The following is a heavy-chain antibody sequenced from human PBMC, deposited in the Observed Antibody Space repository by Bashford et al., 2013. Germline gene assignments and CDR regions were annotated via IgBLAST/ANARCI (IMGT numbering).Heavy chain of an antibody. CDR2: INPNSGGT. Sequence: VRQAPGQGLEWMGWINPNSGGTNYAQKFQGWVTMTRDTSISTAYMELSRLRSDDTAVYYCARDFGPDCSSTSCSFDPWGQGTLVTVSS. CDR3: ARDFGPDCSSTSCSFDP. D-gene: IGHD2-2*01. J-gene: IGHJ5*02. V-gene: IGHV1-2*04.